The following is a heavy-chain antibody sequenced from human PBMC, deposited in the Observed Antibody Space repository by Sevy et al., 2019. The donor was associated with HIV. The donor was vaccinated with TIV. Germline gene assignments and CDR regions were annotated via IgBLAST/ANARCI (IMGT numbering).Heavy chain of an antibody. J-gene: IGHJ6*02. CDR1: GFTFSSYS. Sequence: GGSLRLSCAASGFTFSSYSMNWVRQAPGKGLEWVSSISSSSSYIYYADSVKGRFTISGDNAKNSLYLQMNGLRAEDTAVYYCARDSSDYDFWSGYYTSDYGMDVWGQGTTVTVSS. CDR3: ARDSSDYDFWSGYYTSDYGMDV. D-gene: IGHD3-3*01. V-gene: IGHV3-21*01. CDR2: ISSSSSYI.